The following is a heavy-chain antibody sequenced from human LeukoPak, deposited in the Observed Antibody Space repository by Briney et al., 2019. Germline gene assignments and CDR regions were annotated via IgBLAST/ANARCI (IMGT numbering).Heavy chain of an antibody. CDR2: IYSGGST. D-gene: IGHD3-16*01. CDR3: ARADYGDYFDY. V-gene: IGHV3-66*01. CDR1: GFTVSSNY. Sequence: PGGSPRLSCAASGFTVSSNYMSWVRQAPGKGLEWVSVIYSGGSTYYADSVKGRFTISRDNSKNTLYLQMNSLRAEDTAVYYCARADYGDYFDYWGQGTLVTVSS. J-gene: IGHJ4*02.